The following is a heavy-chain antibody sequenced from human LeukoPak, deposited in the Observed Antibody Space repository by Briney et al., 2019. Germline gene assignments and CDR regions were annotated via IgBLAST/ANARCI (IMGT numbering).Heavy chain of an antibody. CDR2: TSSASSYI. J-gene: IGHJ4*02. D-gene: IGHD6-19*01. CDR1: GFTFSSYT. Sequence: PGGSLRLSCAASGFTFSSYTMNWVRQAPGKGLEWVSSTSSASSYIYYADSVKGRFTISRDNAKNSLYLQMNSLRAGDTAVYYCARRLSGGYNFGYWGQGTLVTVSS. V-gene: IGHV3-21*03. CDR3: ARRLSGGYNFGY.